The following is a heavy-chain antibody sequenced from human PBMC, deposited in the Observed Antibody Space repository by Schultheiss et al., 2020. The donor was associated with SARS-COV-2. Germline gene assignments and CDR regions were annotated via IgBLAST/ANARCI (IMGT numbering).Heavy chain of an antibody. CDR3: ARDRKYQLPPGGWFDP. D-gene: IGHD2-2*01. CDR2: ISYDGSNK. V-gene: IGHV3-30*12. Sequence: GGSLRLSCAASGFTFSSYGMHWVRQAPGKGLEWVAVISYDGSNKYYADSVKGRFTISRDNSKNTLYLQMNSLRAEDTAVYNCARDRKYQLPPGGWFDPWGQGTLVTVSS. CDR1: GFTFSSYG. J-gene: IGHJ5*02.